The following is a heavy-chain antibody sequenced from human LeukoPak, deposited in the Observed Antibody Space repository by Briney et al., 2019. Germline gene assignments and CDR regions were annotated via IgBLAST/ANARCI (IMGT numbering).Heavy chain of an antibody. CDR1: GFPFSDYE. CDR2: ISGGGSTY. D-gene: IGHD2-21*02. CDR3: ARESMDTGGDCSIDY. Sequence: PGGSLRLSCAASGFPFSDYELNWVRQAPGKGLEWLSWISGGGSTYYNADSVGGRFTISRDNAGNSLYLQMDSLRSEDTAIYYCARESMDTGGDCSIDYWGQGALVTVSS. V-gene: IGHV3-48*03. J-gene: IGHJ4*02.